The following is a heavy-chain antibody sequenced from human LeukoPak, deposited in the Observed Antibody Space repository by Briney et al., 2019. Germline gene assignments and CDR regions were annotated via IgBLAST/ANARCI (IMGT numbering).Heavy chain of an antibody. V-gene: IGHV3-23*01. Sequence: GGSLRLSCAASGFTFSTYAMTWVRQAPGRGLEWVSTISGSSGSTDYADSVKGRFTVSRDNSRNTLYLQMHSVRVDDTAVYYCAKGLSATSMGIDHWGQGTLVTVSS. J-gene: IGHJ4*02. CDR3: AKGLSATSMGIDH. CDR1: GFTFSTYA. D-gene: IGHD4-17*01. CDR2: ISGSSGST.